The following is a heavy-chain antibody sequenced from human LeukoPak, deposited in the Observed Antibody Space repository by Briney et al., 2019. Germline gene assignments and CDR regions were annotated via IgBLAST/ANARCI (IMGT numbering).Heavy chain of an antibody. CDR3: GSTYLGGDSKFPSGMAA. Sequence: GGSLRLSCAASGFTFSSYSMNWVRQAPGKGLEWVSSISSSSSYIYYADSVKGRFTISRDNAKNSLYLQMNSLRAEDTAVYYCGSTYLGGDSKFPSGMAAWGQGTTVTAS. CDR2: ISSSSSYI. V-gene: IGHV3-21*01. J-gene: IGHJ6*02. D-gene: IGHD2-21*02. CDR1: GFTFSSYS.